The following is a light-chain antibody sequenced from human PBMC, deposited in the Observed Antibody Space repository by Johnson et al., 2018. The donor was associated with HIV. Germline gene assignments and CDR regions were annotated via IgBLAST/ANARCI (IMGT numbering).Light chain of an antibody. CDR1: SSNIGNNY. J-gene: IGLJ1*01. Sequence: QSVLTQPPSVSAAPGQKVTISCSGTSSNIGNNYVSWYQQFTGTAPKLVIHDNNKRPSGIPDLFSGSKSGTSATLGITGLQPGDEADYYCGTWDSSLSAGGANYVFGTGTKVTVL. V-gene: IGLV1-51*01. CDR3: GTWDSSLSAGGANYV. CDR2: DNN.